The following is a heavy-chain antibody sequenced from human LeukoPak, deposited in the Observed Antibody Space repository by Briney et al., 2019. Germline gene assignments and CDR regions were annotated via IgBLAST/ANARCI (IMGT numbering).Heavy chain of an antibody. D-gene: IGHD3-22*01. V-gene: IGHV3-21*01. Sequence: GGSLRLSCAASGFTFSSYSMNWVRQAPGKGLEWVSSISSSSSYIYYADSVKGRFTISRDNAKNSLYLQMNSLRAEETAVYYCARDATYYYDSSGYYYSNWFDPWGQGNLVTVSS. CDR1: GFTFSSYS. CDR3: ARDATYYYDSSGYYYSNWFDP. J-gene: IGHJ5*02. CDR2: ISSSSSYI.